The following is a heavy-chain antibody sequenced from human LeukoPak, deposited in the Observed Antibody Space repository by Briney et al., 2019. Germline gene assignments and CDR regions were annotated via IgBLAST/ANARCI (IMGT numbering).Heavy chain of an antibody. V-gene: IGHV1-69*04. D-gene: IGHD4-17*01. CDR2: IIPILGIA. CDR1: GGTFSSSA. CDR3: AKEGTVTTDYYYGMDV. J-gene: IGHJ6*02. Sequence: SVKVSCKASGGTFSSSAIRWVRQAPGQGLEWMGRIIPILGIANYAQKFQGRVTITADKSTSTAYMELSSLRSEDTAVYYCAKEGTVTTDYYYGMDVWGQGTTVTVSS.